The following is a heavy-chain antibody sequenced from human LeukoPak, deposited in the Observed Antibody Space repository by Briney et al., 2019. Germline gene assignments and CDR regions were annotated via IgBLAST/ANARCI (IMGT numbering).Heavy chain of an antibody. D-gene: IGHD2-21*02. CDR1: GYTFINSY. J-gene: IGHJ4*02. V-gene: IGHV1-46*01. Sequence: GASVKVSCKASGYTFINSYMHWVRQAPGQGLEWMGIINPSGGSTTYAQKFQGRVTMTRDTSTSTVYMELSSLRSEDTAIYYCARSTATARHGGYWGQGTLVTVSS. CDR3: ARSTATARHGGY. CDR2: INPSGGST.